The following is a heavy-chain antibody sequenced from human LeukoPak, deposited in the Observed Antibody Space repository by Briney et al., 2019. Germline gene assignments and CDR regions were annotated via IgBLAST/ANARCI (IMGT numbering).Heavy chain of an antibody. D-gene: IGHD6-19*01. CDR3: AREVAVAAHFDY. J-gene: IGHJ4*02. CDR1: GYTFTGYY. V-gene: IGHV1-2*02. Sequence: ASVKVSCKASGYTFTGYYMHWVRQAPGQGLEWMGWINPNSGGTNYAQKFQGRVTMTRDTSISTAYMELSSLRSEDTAVYYCAREVAVAAHFDYWGQGTLVTVSS. CDR2: INPNSGGT.